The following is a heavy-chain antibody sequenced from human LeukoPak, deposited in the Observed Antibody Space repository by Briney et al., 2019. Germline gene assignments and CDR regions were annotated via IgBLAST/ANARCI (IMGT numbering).Heavy chain of an antibody. CDR1: GGSISSYY. V-gene: IGHV4-59*01. CDR3: ARDRPGYCSSTSCLHYYYYYMDV. CDR2: IYYSGCT. D-gene: IGHD2-2*01. J-gene: IGHJ6*03. Sequence: SETLSLTCTVAGGSISSYYWSWIRQPPGKGLEGSGYIYYSGCTNYNPSLKSQVNISVETSKNHFSLKLSSVTAADTAAYYCARDRPGYCSSTSCLHYYYYYMDVWGKGTTVTISS.